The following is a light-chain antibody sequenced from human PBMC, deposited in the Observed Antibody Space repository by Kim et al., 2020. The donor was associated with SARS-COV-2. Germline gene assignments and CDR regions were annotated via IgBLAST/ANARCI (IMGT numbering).Light chain of an antibody. J-gene: IGKJ1*01. CDR1: QSVSSN. Sequence: EIVMTQSPATLSVSPGERATLSCRASQSVSSNLAWYQQRPGQAPRLLIYGASTRATVIPARFSGSGSGTEFTLTISSLQSEDFVVYYCQQYKSWSLTLGQGT. CDR2: GAS. V-gene: IGKV3-15*01. CDR3: QQYKSWSLT.